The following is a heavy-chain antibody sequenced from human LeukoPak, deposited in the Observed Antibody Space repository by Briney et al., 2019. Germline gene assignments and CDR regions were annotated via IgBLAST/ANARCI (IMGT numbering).Heavy chain of an antibody. CDR2: ISAYNGNT. D-gene: IGHD2-2*01. J-gene: IGHJ6*03. Sequence: ASVKVSCKASGYTFTSYGISWVRQAPGQGLEWMGWISAYNGNTNYAQKLQGRVTMTTDTSTSTAYMELRSLRSDDTAVYYCARGPDQYMYCSSTSCYLPPTLYYMDVWGKGTTVTVSS. V-gene: IGHV1-18*01. CDR1: GYTFTSYG. CDR3: ARGPDQYMYCSSTSCYLPPTLYYMDV.